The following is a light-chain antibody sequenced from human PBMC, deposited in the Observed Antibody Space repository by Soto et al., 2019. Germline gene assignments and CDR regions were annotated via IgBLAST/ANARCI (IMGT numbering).Light chain of an antibody. V-gene: IGKV1-5*03. CDR3: QQYDSSPRT. CDR1: QTISSW. CDR2: KAS. J-gene: IGKJ1*01. Sequence: DIQMTQSPSTLSGSVGDRVTITCRASQTISSWLAWYQQKPGKAPKLLIYKASTLKSGVPSRFSGSGSVTDFTLTISRLEPEDFAVYYCQQYDSSPRTFGQGTKVDIK.